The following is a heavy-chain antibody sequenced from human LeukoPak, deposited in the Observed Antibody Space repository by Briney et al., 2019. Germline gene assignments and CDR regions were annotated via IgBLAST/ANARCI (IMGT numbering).Heavy chain of an antibody. CDR2: ISGSGGST. J-gene: IGHJ4*02. CDR3: AKASKLLWFGELSRYFDY. D-gene: IGHD3-10*01. V-gene: IGHV3-23*01. CDR1: GFTFSSYA. Sequence: TGGSLRLSCAASGFTFSSYAMSWVRQAPGKGLEWVSAISGSGGSTYYADSVKGRFTISRDNSKNTLYLQMNSLRAEDTAVYYCAKASKLLWFGELSRYFDYWGQGTLVTVSS.